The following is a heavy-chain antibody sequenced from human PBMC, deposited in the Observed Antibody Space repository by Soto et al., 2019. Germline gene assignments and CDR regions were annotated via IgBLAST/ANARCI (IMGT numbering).Heavy chain of an antibody. J-gene: IGHJ6*02. V-gene: IGHV1-69*13. Sequence: ASVKVSCKASGGTFSSYAISWVRQAPGQGLEWMGGIIPIFGTANYAQKFQGRVTITADESTSTAYMELSSLRSEDTAVYYCAREWAWDGYNSHYYGMDVWGQGTRVTVSS. CDR3: AREWAWDGYNSHYYGMDV. CDR2: IIPIFGTA. CDR1: GGTFSSYA. D-gene: IGHD5-12*01.